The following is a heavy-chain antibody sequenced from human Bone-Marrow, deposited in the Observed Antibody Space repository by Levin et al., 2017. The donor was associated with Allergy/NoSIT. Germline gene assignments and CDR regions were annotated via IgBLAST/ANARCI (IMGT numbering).Heavy chain of an antibody. CDR1: GFTFGEYG. Sequence: GGSLRLSCTASGFTFGEYGMSWFRQAPGKGLEWVAFIRSKPYGGTTEYAASVKGRFTISRDESKSIASLQMNSLNTEDTAVYYCSRNSDKGGNSGDQDYWGQGTLVTVSS. J-gene: IGHJ4*02. CDR3: SRNSDKGGNSGDQDY. D-gene: IGHD5-12*01. V-gene: IGHV3-49*03. CDR2: IRSKPYGGTT.